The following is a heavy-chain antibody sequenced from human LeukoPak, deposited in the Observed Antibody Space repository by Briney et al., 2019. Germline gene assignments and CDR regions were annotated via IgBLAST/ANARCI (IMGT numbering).Heavy chain of an antibody. Sequence: PSETLSLTCTVSGGSISSSSYYWGWIRQPPGKGLEWIGSIYYSGSTYYNPSLKSRVTISVDTSKNQFSLKLSSVTAADTAVYYCAGPGQLGRYYFDYWGQGTLVTVSS. CDR2: IYYSGST. CDR1: GGSISSSSYY. CDR3: AGPGQLGRYYFDY. J-gene: IGHJ4*02. V-gene: IGHV4-39*01. D-gene: IGHD6-13*01.